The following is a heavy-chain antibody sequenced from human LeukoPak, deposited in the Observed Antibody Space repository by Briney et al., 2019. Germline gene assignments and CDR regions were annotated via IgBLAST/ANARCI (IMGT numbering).Heavy chain of an antibody. V-gene: IGHV3-73*01. CDR3: AKDPTSDSSWRITMIVVVSPDFDY. Sequence: GGSLRLSCAASGFTFSGSAMHWVRQASGKGLEWVGRIRSKANSYATAYAASVKGRFTISRDDSKNTAYLQMNSLKTEDTAVYYCAKDPTSDSSWRITMIVVVSPDFDYWGQGTLVTVSS. CDR1: GFTFSGSA. J-gene: IGHJ4*02. D-gene: IGHD3-22*01. CDR2: IRSKANSYAT.